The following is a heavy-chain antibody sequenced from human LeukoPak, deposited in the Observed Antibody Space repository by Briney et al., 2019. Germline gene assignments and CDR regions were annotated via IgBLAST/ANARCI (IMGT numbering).Heavy chain of an antibody. CDR1: GDSISSTTYY. J-gene: IGHJ4*02. Sequence: MPSETLSLTCSVSGDSISSTTYYWGRIRQPPGKGLEWIGTIYYSGDTYFNASLKSRLTVSVDTSKNQFSLKLRSVTASDTAVYYCVSKPAYIGEPARGGFDYWGQGTLVTVSS. CDR2: IYYSGDT. V-gene: IGHV4-39*01. CDR3: VSKPAYIGEPARGGFDY. D-gene: IGHD2-2*02.